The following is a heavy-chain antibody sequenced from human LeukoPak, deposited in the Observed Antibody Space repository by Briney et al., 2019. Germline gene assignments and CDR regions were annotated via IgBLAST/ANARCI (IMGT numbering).Heavy chain of an antibody. CDR2: ISSDVSNK. CDR3: ARTAGDSSGYYHDY. Sequence: PGGSLRLSCAASGFTFSNYAMHWVRQTPGKGLEWVAVISSDVSNKYYADSVKGRFTISRDNSKNTLYLQMSSLRAEDTAVYYCARTAGDSSGYYHDYWGQETLVTVSS. V-gene: IGHV3-30-3*01. D-gene: IGHD3-22*01. CDR1: GFTFSNYA. J-gene: IGHJ4*02.